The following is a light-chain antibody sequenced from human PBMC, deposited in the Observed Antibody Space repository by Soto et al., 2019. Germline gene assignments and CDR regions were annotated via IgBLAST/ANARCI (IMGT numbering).Light chain of an antibody. CDR2: EVS. CDR1: SGDVGGYKF. J-gene: IGLJ1*01. V-gene: IGLV2-14*01. CDR3: SSFTTSSTLV. Sequence: QSVLTQPASVSGSPGQSITIYCTGTSGDVGGYKFVSWYQQHPGKAPKLMIYEVSNRPSGVSSRFSGSKSGNTASLSISGLQTEDEANYYCSSFTTSSTLVFGTGTKLTVL.